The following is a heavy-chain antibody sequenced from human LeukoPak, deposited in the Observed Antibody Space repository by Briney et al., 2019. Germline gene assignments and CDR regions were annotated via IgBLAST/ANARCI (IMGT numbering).Heavy chain of an antibody. CDR2: INPSGGST. J-gene: IGHJ6*02. CDR3: ARDRSSGWLYYYGMDV. CDR1: GYTFTGYY. Sequence: GASVKVSCKASGYTFTGYYMHWVRQAPGQGLEWMGIINPSGGSTSYAQKFQGRVTMTRDTSTSTVYMELSSLRSEDTAVYYCARDRSSGWLYYYGMDVWGQGTTVTVSS. V-gene: IGHV1-46*01. D-gene: IGHD6-19*01.